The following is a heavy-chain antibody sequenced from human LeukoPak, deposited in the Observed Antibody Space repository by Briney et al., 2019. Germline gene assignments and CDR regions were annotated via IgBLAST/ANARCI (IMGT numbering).Heavy chain of an antibody. CDR1: GYTFTSYA. CDR3: ARGERYFDWLPHDD. Sequence: GASVKVSCKASGYTFTSYAMHWVRQAPGQRLEWMGWINAGNGNTKYSQKFQGRVTITRDTSASTAYMELSSLRSEDTAVYYCARGERYFDWLPHDDWGQGTLVTVSS. CDR2: INAGNGNT. D-gene: IGHD3-9*01. J-gene: IGHJ4*02. V-gene: IGHV1-3*01.